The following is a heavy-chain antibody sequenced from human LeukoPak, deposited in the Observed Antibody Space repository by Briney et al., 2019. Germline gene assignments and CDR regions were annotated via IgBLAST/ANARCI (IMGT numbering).Heavy chain of an antibody. J-gene: IGHJ4*02. CDR1: GGSISSGSYY. CDR2: IYYSGSI. CDR3: ARSDGYSTNFDY. V-gene: IGHV4-61*01. D-gene: IGHD5-24*01. Sequence: SETLSLTCIVSGGSISSGSYYWSWIRQPPGKGLEWIGYIYYSGSINYSPSLKSRVAMSVDTSKNQFSLKLRSVTAADTAVYYCARSDGYSTNFDYWGQGTLVTVSS.